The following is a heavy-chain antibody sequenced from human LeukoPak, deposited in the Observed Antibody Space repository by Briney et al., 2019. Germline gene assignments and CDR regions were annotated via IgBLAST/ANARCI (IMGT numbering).Heavy chain of an antibody. D-gene: IGHD6-19*01. V-gene: IGHV3-21*01. J-gene: IGHJ4*02. CDR2: ISSSSSYI. CDR3: AIDRAAVADQAYYFDY. CDR1: GFTLSSYS. Sequence: PGGSLRLSCAASGFTLSSYSMNWVRQAPGKGLEWVSSISSSSSYIYYAESVKGRFTISRDNAKNSLYLQMNSLRAEDTAVYYCAIDRAAVADQAYYFDYWGQGTLVTVSS.